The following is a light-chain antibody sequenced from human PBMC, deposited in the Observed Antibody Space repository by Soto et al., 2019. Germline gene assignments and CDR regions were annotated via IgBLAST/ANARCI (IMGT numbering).Light chain of an antibody. CDR2: LGS. V-gene: IGKV2-28*01. CDR3: MQALQTPLT. J-gene: IGKJ4*01. Sequence: DIVMTQSPLSLPVTPGEPASISCRSSQSLLHSNGNTYLDWYLQRPGQSPQLPIYLGSNRASGVPGRFRGSGLGTDFKPKISRVEAEDVGVYYCMQALQTPLTFGGGTKVEIK. CDR1: QSLLHSNGNTY.